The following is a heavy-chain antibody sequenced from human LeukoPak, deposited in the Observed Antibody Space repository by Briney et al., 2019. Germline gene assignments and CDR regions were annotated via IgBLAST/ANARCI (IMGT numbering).Heavy chain of an antibody. J-gene: IGHJ4*02. D-gene: IGHD1-26*01. CDR2: IYYSGST. Sequence: PSETLSLTCTVSGGSISSGSCYWGWIRQPPGKGLEWIGSIYYSGSTYYNPSLKSRVTISVDTSKNQFSLKLSSVTAADTAVYYCARLFGSYAAHYFDYWGQGTLVTVSS. V-gene: IGHV4-39*01. CDR3: ARLFGSYAAHYFDY. CDR1: GGSISSGSCY.